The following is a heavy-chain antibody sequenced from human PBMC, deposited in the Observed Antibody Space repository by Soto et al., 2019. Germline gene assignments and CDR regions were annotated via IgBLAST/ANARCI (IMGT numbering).Heavy chain of an antibody. CDR3: ARERGDLGGMDV. CDR1: GYTFTSYD. D-gene: IGHD3-16*01. V-gene: IGHV1-8*01. CDR2: VNPNSGNT. J-gene: IGHJ6*02. Sequence: QVQLVQSGAEVKKPGASVKVSCKASGYTFTSYDINWVRQATGQGLEWMGWVNPNSGNTAYAQKFQGRVTMTRNTSISTAYMELSSLRSEDTAVYYCARERGDLGGMDVWGQGTTVTVSS.